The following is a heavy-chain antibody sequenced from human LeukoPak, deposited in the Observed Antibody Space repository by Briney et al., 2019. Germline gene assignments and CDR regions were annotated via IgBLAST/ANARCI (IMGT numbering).Heavy chain of an antibody. V-gene: IGHV4-34*01. D-gene: IGHD3-10*01. Sequence: PSETLSLTCAVYGGSFSDYYWTWIRQPPGKGLEWIGEINHSGSTNYSPSLKNRVTISVDTSKSQFSLKLSSVTAADTAVYYCASYGSGSYKYWGQGTLVTVSS. CDR3: ASYGSGSYKY. CDR1: GGSFSDYY. CDR2: INHSGST. J-gene: IGHJ4*02.